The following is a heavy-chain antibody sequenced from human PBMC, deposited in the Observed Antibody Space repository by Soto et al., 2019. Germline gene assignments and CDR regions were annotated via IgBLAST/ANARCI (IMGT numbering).Heavy chain of an antibody. V-gene: IGHV4-4*09. CDR2: HHSDST. Sequence: QVQLQESGPGLVKPSETLSLTCTVSGGSMRGQHWSWIRQPPGKGLEWIGHHSDSTNYNPSLKSRNTISTDTPKNQFALKVSSVTAAETAVYYCATYTVGEGGRGYWGQGTLVTVSS. CDR3: ATYTVGEGGRGY. J-gene: IGHJ4*02. D-gene: IGHD3-16*01. CDR1: GGSMRGQH.